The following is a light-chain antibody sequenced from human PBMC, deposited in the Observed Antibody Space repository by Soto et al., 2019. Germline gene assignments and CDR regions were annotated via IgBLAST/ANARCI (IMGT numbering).Light chain of an antibody. CDR1: QSVSSSF. J-gene: IGKJ1*01. Sequence: EIVLTQSPGTLSLSPGERATLSCRASQSVSSSFLAWYQQKPGQAHRLLIYGASSRATGIPDMFSGSGSGADFTLTISRLEPEDFAVYYCQQSGSSPPWSFGQGTKVEIK. CDR2: GAS. V-gene: IGKV3-20*01. CDR3: QQSGSSPPWS.